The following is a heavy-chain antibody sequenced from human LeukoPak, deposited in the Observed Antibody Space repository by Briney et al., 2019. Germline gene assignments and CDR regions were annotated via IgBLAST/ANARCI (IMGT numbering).Heavy chain of an antibody. CDR1: GYTFTGYY. CDR2: VNPNSGGT. CDR3: ARDGLYQLLSRDIWFDP. Sequence: AASVKVSCKASGYTFTGYYMHWVRQAPGQGLEWMGWVNPNSGGTNYAQKFQGRVTMTRDTSISTAYMELSRLRSDDTAVYYCARDGLYQLLSRDIWFDPWGQGTLVTVSS. J-gene: IGHJ5*02. V-gene: IGHV1-2*02. D-gene: IGHD2-2*01.